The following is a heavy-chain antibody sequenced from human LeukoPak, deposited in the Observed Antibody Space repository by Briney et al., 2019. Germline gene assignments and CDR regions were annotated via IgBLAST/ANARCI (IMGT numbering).Heavy chain of an antibody. V-gene: IGHV3-48*01. CDR2: ISSSSATI. D-gene: IGHD3-10*01. CDR3: ARASGPFDI. Sequence: GGSLRLSCEGSGFTFSAYNMNWVRQAPGKGLESISYISSSSATIFYADSVKGRFTISRDNDKNSLYLQMNSLRGEDTAVYYCARASGPFDIWGQGTMVTVSS. J-gene: IGHJ3*02. CDR1: GFTFSAYN.